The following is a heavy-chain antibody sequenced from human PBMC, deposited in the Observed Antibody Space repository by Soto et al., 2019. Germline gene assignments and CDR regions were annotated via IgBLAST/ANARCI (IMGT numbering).Heavy chain of an antibody. D-gene: IGHD1-7*01. CDR1: GGSISSYY. V-gene: IGHV4-59*01. J-gene: IGHJ4*02. CDR2: IYYSGST. Sequence: SSETLSLTCTVSGGSISSYYWSWIRQPPGKGLEWIGYIYYSGSTNYNPSLKSRVTISVDTSKNQFSLKLSSVTAADTAVYYCARGDYNWNYEFDYWGQGTLVTVSS. CDR3: ARGDYNWNYEFDY.